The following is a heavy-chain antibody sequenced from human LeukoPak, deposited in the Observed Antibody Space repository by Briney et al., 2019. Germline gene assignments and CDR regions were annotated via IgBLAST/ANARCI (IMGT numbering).Heavy chain of an antibody. CDR2: TSDAGWN. CDR1: GFTFSSYN. V-gene: IGHV3-30*04. CDR3: AREGPRGGDQGDAFDI. Sequence: PGGPLRLSCAASGFTFSSYNFHWVRQAPGKGLEWVAVTSDAGWNADSVKGRFTISRDNSKNTLYLQMNSLRGEDTAVYYCAREGPRGGDQGDAFDIWGQGTMVTVSS. J-gene: IGHJ3*02. D-gene: IGHD4-17*01.